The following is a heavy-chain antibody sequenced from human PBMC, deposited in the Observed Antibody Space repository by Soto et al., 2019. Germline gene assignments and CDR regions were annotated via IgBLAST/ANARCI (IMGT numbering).Heavy chain of an antibody. J-gene: IGHJ3*02. Sequence: ASVKVSCKASGYTFTSYYMHWVRQAPGQGLEWMGIINPSGGSTSYAQKFQGRVTMTGDASTSTAYMELSSLRSEDTAVYYCARVLAAAGILDAFDIWGQGTVVTVSS. CDR3: ARVLAAAGILDAFDI. CDR2: INPSGGST. D-gene: IGHD6-13*01. CDR1: GYTFTSYY. V-gene: IGHV1-46*01.